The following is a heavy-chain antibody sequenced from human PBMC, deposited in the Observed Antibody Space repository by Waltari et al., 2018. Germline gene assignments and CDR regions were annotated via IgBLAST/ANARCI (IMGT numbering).Heavy chain of an antibody. CDR2: INHSGST. J-gene: IGHJ5*02. CDR1: GGSFSGYY. D-gene: IGHD6-25*01. CDR3: ARVGVAAGTNWFDP. V-gene: IGHV4-34*01. Sequence: QVQLQQWGAGLLKPSETLSLTCAVYGGSFSGYYWSWFRQPPGKGLEWIGEINHSGSTNYNPSLKSRVTISVDTSKNQFSLKLSSVTAADTAVYYCARVGVAAGTNWFDPWGQGTLVTVSS.